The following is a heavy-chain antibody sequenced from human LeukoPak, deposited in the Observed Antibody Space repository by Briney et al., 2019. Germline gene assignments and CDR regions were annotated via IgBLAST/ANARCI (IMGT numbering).Heavy chain of an antibody. J-gene: IGHJ6*03. CDR2: IKQDGSEK. Sequence: GGSLRLSCAASGFTFSSYAMHWVRQAPGKGLEWVANIKQDGSEKYYVDSVKGRFTISRDNAKNSLYLQMNSLRAEDTAVYYCARVTSRYYYYYMDVWGKGTTVTVSS. V-gene: IGHV3-7*01. CDR3: ARVTSRYYYYYMDV. CDR1: GFTFSSYA.